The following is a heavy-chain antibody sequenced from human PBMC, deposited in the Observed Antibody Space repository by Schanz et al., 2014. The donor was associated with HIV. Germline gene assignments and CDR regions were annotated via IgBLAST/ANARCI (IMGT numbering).Heavy chain of an antibody. J-gene: IGHJ6*02. CDR1: GFTFSGSA. Sequence: EVQLVESGGGLVQPGGSLKLSCAASGFTFSGSAMHWVRQASGKGLEWVGRIRSKANNYATAYAASVKGRFTISRDNSKNTLYLQMNSLRAEDTAVYYCARGSGPYYYYYGMDVWGQGTTVTVSS. CDR3: ARGSGPYYYYYGMDV. D-gene: IGHD3-10*01. CDR2: IRSKANNYAT. V-gene: IGHV3-73*02.